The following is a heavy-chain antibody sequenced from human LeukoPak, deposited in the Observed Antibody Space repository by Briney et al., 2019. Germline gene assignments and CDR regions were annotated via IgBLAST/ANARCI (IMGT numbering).Heavy chain of an antibody. CDR1: GFTVSSNY. CDR3: ARDYYDYVWGGYRHFDY. CDR2: IYSGGST. Sequence: GGSLRLSCAASGFTVSSNYMSWVRQAPGKGLEWVSVIYSGGSTYYADSVKGRFTISRDNSKNTLYLQMNSLRAEDTAVYYCARDYYDYVWGGYRHFDYWGQGTLVTVSS. V-gene: IGHV3-66*01. D-gene: IGHD3-16*02. J-gene: IGHJ4*02.